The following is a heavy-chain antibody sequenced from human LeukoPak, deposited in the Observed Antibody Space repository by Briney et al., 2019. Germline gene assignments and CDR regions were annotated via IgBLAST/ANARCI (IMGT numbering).Heavy chain of an antibody. CDR1: GGSFSGYY. Sequence: PSETLSLTCAVYGGSFSGYYWSWIRQPPGKGLEWIGEINHSGSTNYNPSLKSRVTISVDTSKNQFSLKLSSVTAADTAVYYCARGSHCSGGSCYSGTYYYYMDVWGKGTTVTVSS. CDR2: INHSGST. CDR3: ARGSHCSGGSCYSGTYYYYMDV. J-gene: IGHJ6*03. D-gene: IGHD2-15*01. V-gene: IGHV4-34*01.